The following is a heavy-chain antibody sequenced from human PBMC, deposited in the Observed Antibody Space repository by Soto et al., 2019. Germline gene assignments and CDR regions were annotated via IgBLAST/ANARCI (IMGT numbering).Heavy chain of an antibody. D-gene: IGHD2-15*01. Sequence: QVHLVESGGGVVQPGGSLRLSCAASGFTFSSYAIHWVRQAPGKGLEWVAIIWFDGSNKYYADSVKGRFSISRVNSKNTLFLQMDSLRAEDTAVYYCARGQLPAATTYFDFWGQGTLVIVSS. V-gene: IGHV3-33*01. CDR1: GFTFSSYA. J-gene: IGHJ4*02. CDR2: IWFDGSNK. CDR3: ARGQLPAATTYFDF.